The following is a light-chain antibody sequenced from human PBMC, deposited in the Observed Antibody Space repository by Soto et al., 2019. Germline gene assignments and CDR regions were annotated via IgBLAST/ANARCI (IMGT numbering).Light chain of an antibody. Sequence: QSVLAQPASVSGSPGQSITISCTGTSSGIRDYNYVSWYQQLPGNAPKLIMYEVSNRPSGISNRFSGSKSGNTASLTIPGLQAEDEADYYCSSKSPDFFGTGTKVTVL. CDR2: EVS. V-gene: IGLV2-14*01. CDR3: SSKSPDF. J-gene: IGLJ1*01. CDR1: SSGIRDYNY.